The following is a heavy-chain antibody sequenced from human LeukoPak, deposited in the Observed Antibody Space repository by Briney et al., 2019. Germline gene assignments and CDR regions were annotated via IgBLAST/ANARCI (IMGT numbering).Heavy chain of an antibody. D-gene: IGHD3-16*01. CDR1: GFTFSGSA. J-gene: IGHJ3*02. V-gene: IGHV3-73*01. CDR3: TTARIGGAFDI. Sequence: PGGSLRLSCAASGFTFSGSAMHWVRQASGKGLDWVGRIRSKANSYATAYAASVKGSFTISRDDSKNTAYLQMNSLKPEDTAVYYCTTARIGGAFDIWGQGTMVTVSS. CDR2: IRSKANSYAT.